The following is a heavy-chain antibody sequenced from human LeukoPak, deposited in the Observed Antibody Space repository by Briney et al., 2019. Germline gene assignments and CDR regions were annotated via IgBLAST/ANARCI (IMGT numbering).Heavy chain of an antibody. CDR3: ATGETGSTLGGY. CDR2: IYDNGNT. J-gene: IGHJ4*02. Sequence: SETLSLTCTVSGGPLSAYYWTWIRQPPGKELEWIGYIYDNGNTNYNPSLKSRLTISIDTTKNQFSLKLNSVTAADTAVYYCATGETGSTLGGYWGQGTLVTVSS. V-gene: IGHV4-59*03. D-gene: IGHD1-1*01. CDR1: GGPLSAYY.